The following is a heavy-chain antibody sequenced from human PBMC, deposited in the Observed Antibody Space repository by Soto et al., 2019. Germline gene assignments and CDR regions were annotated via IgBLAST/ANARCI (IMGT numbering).Heavy chain of an antibody. CDR1: GFTFSSYA. D-gene: IGHD1-20*01. V-gene: IGHV3-30*18. CDR3: AKDSGYNWNYYYYYGMDV. Sequence: GGSLRLSCAASGFTFSSYAMSWVRQAPGKGLEWVAVISYDGSNKYYADSVKGRFTISRDNSKNTLYLQMNSLRAEDTAVYYCAKDSGYNWNYYYYYGMDVWGQGTTVTVSS. CDR2: ISYDGSNK. J-gene: IGHJ6*02.